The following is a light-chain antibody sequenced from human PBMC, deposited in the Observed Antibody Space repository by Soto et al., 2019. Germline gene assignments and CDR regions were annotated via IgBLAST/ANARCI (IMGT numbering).Light chain of an antibody. V-gene: IGLV1-44*01. CDR1: SSNIGNHNN. J-gene: IGLJ1*01. CDR2: NNN. CDR3: AAWDDRLNGFV. Sequence: QSVLTRPPSASGTPGRGVTISCFGSSSNIGNHNNVNWYQELPGTAPKVLIYNNNQRPSGVPDRFSGSKSGTSASLAISGLQSEDEADYYCAAWDDRLNGFVFGTGTKVTVL.